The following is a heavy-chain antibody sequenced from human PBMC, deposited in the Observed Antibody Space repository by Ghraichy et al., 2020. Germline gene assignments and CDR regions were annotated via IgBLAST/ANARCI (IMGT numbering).Heavy chain of an antibody. Sequence: AGSLRLSCTASGFTFSDYAMTWVRQAPGKGLEWVSVISGGGTTDYADSVKGRFIISRDDSKNTVHLDMNNLRAEDTAVYYCSRNPAYDILSSSSPFDYWGQGTLVTVSS. D-gene: IGHD3-9*01. V-gene: IGHV3-23*01. J-gene: IGHJ4*02. CDR1: GFTFSDYA. CDR2: ISGGGTT. CDR3: SRNPAYDILSSSSPFDY.